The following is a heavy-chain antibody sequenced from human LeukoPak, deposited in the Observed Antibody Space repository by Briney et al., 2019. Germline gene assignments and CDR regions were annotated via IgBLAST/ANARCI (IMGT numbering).Heavy chain of an antibody. D-gene: IGHD3-10*01. Sequence: VASVKVSCKASGYTFTGYYMHWVRQAPGQGLELMGWMNPNGGDTGYTQRFQGRVTMTRDTSISTAYMELSSLRSEDTAVYYCARGPYGTGSHFDFWGQGTLVTVSS. CDR1: GYTFTGYY. CDR3: ARGPYGTGSHFDF. CDR2: MNPNGGDT. V-gene: IGHV1-8*02. J-gene: IGHJ4*02.